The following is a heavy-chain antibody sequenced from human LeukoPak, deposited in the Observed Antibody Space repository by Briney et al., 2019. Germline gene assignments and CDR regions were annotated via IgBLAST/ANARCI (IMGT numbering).Heavy chain of an antibody. CDR3: ARDAVDTANAV. J-gene: IGHJ6*02. Sequence: GGSLRLSCAASGNYWMHWVRQVPGKGLVWVSHINSDGSWTSYADSGKGRFTISKDNAKNTVYLQMNSLRAEDTAVYYCARDAVDTANAVWGQGTTVTVSS. V-gene: IGHV3-74*01. D-gene: IGHD5-18*01. CDR2: INSDGSWT. CDR1: GNYW.